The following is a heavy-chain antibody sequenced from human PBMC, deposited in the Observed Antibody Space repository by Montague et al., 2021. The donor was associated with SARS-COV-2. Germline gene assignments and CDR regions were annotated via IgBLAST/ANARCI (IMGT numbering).Heavy chain of an antibody. CDR3: ANKGAYDVPIDY. CDR1: GGSVSSGSFH. V-gene: IGHV4-61*01. D-gene: IGHD3-3*01. Sequence: SETLSLTCTVSGGSVSSGSFHWSWIRQPPGKGLEYIGYISSSGSANYNPSFKIRVAISPDTSEIQLSLRLSSVTAADTAVYYCANKGAYDVPIDYWGLGTLVTVSS. CDR2: ISSSGSA. J-gene: IGHJ4*02.